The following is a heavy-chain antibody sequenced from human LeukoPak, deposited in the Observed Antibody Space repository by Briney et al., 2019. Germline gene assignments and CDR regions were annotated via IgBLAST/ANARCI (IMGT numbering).Heavy chain of an antibody. Sequence: SETLSLTCTVSGGSISSGDYYWSWIRQPPGKGLEWIGDIYYSGSTYYNPSLKSRVTISVDTSKNQFSLKLSSVTAADTAVYYCARDAVYYDSSGPARIDYYYYYGMDVWGQGTTVTVSS. D-gene: IGHD3-22*01. CDR2: IYYSGST. J-gene: IGHJ6*02. CDR3: ARDAVYYDSSGPARIDYYYYYGMDV. CDR1: GGSISSGDYY. V-gene: IGHV4-30-4*01.